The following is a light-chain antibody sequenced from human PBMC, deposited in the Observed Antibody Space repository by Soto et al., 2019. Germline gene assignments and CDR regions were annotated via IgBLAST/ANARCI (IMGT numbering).Light chain of an antibody. CDR1: SSDVGNYNL. Sequence: QSALTQPASVSGSPGQSITISCTGTSSDVGNYNLVSWYQQHPGKAPKLMIYEGSKWPSGVSNRFSGSKSGNTASLTISGLQAEDEADYYCCSYAGSTTFRVLFGGGTKLTVL. CDR2: EGS. J-gene: IGLJ2*01. V-gene: IGLV2-23*03. CDR3: CSYAGSTTFRVL.